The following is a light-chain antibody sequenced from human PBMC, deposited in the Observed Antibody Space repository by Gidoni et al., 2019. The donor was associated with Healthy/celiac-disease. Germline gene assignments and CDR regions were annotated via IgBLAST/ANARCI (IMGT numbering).Light chain of an antibody. CDR2: GAS. J-gene: IGKJ1*01. Sequence: EIVMTQSPATLSVSPGERATLPCRASQSVSSNLAWYQQKPGQAPRLLIYGASTRATGIPARFSGSGSGTEFTLTIGSLQSEDFAVYYCQQYNNWPQTFGQGTKVEIK. V-gene: IGKV3-15*01. CDR3: QQYNNWPQT. CDR1: QSVSSN.